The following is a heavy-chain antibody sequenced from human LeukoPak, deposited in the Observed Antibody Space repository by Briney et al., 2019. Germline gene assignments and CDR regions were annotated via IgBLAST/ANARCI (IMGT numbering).Heavy chain of an antibody. CDR1: GYSFTSYW. D-gene: IGHD5-12*01. J-gene: IGHJ4*02. Sequence: GESLKISCKGSGYSFTSYWIGWVRQMPGKGLEWMGSFYPGDSDTRYSPSFQGQVTISADKSISTAYLQWSSLKASDTAMYYCARLPGIVATIERYFDYWGQGTLVTVSS. CDR2: FYPGDSDT. V-gene: IGHV5-51*01. CDR3: ARLPGIVATIERYFDY.